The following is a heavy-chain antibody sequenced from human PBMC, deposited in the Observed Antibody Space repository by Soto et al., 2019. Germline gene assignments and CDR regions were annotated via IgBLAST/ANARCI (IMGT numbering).Heavy chain of an antibody. D-gene: IGHD2-2*01. V-gene: IGHV4-30-2*01. Sequence: QPPPPGFGSRMGKPSPTLVPTWGVPCWPLRPGGSSLGWHRPPPGKGLEWIGYIYHSGSTYYNSSLKSRVTISVDRSKNQFSLKLSSVTAADTAVYYCARVPTPWGQGTLVTVSS. CDR2: IYHSGST. J-gene: IGHJ5*02. CDR3: ARVPTP. CDR1: CWPLRPGGSS.